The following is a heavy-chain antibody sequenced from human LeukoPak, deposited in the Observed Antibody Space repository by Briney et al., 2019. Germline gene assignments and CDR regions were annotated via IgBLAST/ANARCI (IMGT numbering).Heavy chain of an antibody. CDR2: IYYSGST. V-gene: IGHV4-59*01. J-gene: IGHJ4*02. Sequence: SETLSLTCTVSGGSISNYYWNWIRQPPGKGLEWIGYIYYSGSTAYNPSLKSRLTISLDTSKNQLSLKLNSVTAADTAVYYCARGRSGHGGLDYWGQGTLVTVSS. CDR1: GGSISNYY. CDR3: ARGRSGHGGLDY. D-gene: IGHD3-10*01.